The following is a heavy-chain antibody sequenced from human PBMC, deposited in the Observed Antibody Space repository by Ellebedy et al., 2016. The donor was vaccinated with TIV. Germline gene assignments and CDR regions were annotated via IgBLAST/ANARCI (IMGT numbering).Heavy chain of an antibody. J-gene: IGHJ4*02. V-gene: IGHV1-2*02. CDR3: ARSLGTSREGYYFDY. CDR2: IHPNSGGT. Sequence: ASVKVSCKASGYTFTGYYMHWVRQAPGQGLEWMGWIHPNSGGTNYAQKFQGRVTMTRDTSTTTVYMELSSLTSEDTAVYYCARSLGTSREGYYFDYWGQGTLVTVSS. CDR1: GYTFTGYY. D-gene: IGHD3-16*01.